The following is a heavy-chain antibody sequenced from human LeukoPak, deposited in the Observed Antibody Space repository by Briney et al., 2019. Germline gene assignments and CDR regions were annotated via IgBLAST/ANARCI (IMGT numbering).Heavy chain of an antibody. J-gene: IGHJ4*02. V-gene: IGHV5-10-1*01. CDR2: IEPSDSYT. Sequence: GESLKISFKGSGYRFTSYWISWVRPRSGKGLGRMGRIEPSDSYTNYSPSFQGHVAISADKSISTAYLQWSSLKASDTAMYYCARLDKHYCSSTSCGPWDYWGQGTLVTVSS. D-gene: IGHD2-2*01. CDR3: ARLDKHYCSSTSCGPWDY. CDR1: GYRFTSYW.